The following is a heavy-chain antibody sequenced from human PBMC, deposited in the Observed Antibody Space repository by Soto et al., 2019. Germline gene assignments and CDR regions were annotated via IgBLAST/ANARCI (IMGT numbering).Heavy chain of an antibody. CDR3: QRDVETRNLQEVWSGPLP. V-gene: IGHV3-7*01. Sequence: PGGSLRLSCSASGFTFSTYWMTWVRQAPGNGLAWVANINQDGSETYSVDSVKGRFTISRDNAKHSLYLQMNSLRAEDTALYYCQRDVETRNLQEVWSGPLPWAQGTKVTVS. CDR2: INQDGSET. D-gene: IGHD3-3*01. J-gene: IGHJ4*02. CDR1: GFTFSTYW.